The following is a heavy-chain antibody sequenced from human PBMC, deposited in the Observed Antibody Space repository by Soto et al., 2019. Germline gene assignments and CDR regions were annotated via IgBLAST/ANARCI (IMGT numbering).Heavy chain of an antibody. CDR1: GFTLSKAW. CDR2: IKSDSDGGTT. D-gene: IGHD3-3*01. J-gene: IGHJ4*02. Sequence: EVQLVESGGDLVKPGGSRRLSCVTSGFTLSKAWMSWVRQAPGKGLEWVGRIKSDSDGGTTDYAAPVKGRFTISRDDSKNTVYLQMNSLNTEDTAVYYCTTDALRFLEWFSYWGQGTLVTVSS. CDR3: TTDALRFLEWFSY. V-gene: IGHV3-15*01.